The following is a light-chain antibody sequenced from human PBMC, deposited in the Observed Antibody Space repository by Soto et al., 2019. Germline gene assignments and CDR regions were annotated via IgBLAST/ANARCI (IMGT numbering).Light chain of an antibody. J-gene: IGLJ2*01. CDR3: CSYAGSSTHVV. CDR1: SSDVGSYNL. V-gene: IGLV2-23*02. Sequence: QPASVSGSPGQSITISCTGTSSDVGSYNLVSWYQQHPGKAPKLMIYEVSKRPSGVSNRFSGSKSGNTASLTISGLQAEDEADYYCCSYAGSSTHVVFGGGTKVNVL. CDR2: EVS.